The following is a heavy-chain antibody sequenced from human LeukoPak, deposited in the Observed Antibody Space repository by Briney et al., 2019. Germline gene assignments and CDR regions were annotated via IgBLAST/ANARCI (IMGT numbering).Heavy chain of an antibody. D-gene: IGHD1-26*01. Sequence: SETLSLTCTVSGGSISSYYWSWIRQPPGKGLEWIGYIYYSGSTNYNPSLRSRVTISVDTSKNQFSLKLSSVTAADTAVYYCARSEWEPPLDYWGQGTLVTVSS. J-gene: IGHJ4*02. CDR1: GGSISSYY. CDR3: ARSEWEPPLDY. CDR2: IYYSGST. V-gene: IGHV4-59*08.